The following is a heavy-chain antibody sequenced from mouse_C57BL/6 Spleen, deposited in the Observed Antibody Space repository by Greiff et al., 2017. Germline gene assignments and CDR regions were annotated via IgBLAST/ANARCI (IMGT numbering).Heavy chain of an antibody. J-gene: IGHJ2*01. CDR3: VREGIYDGYFDY. Sequence: GGGLVQPKGSLNLSCAASGFSFNTYAMNWVRQAPGKGLEWVARIRSKSNNYATYYADSVKDRFTISRDDSESMLYLQMNNLKTEDTAMYYCVREGIYDGYFDYWGQGTTLTVSS. CDR2: IRSKSNNYAT. D-gene: IGHD2-3*01. CDR1: GFSFNTYA. V-gene: IGHV10-1*01.